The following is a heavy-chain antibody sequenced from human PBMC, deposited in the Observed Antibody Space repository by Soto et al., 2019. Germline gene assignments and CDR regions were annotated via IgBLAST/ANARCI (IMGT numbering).Heavy chain of an antibody. V-gene: IGHV1-46*01. D-gene: IGHD3-16*01. J-gene: IGHJ6*02. CDR1: GYTFTTYY. Sequence: QVQLVQSGAEVKKPGASVKVSCKASGYTFTTYYMHWVRQAPGQGLEWMGIINPSGGTTGFAQKFQGRVTMTRDTSTSTVYMELSSLRSEDTAVYYCVRDVLGGYYGMDVWGQGTTVTVSS. CDR3: VRDVLGGYYGMDV. CDR2: INPSGGTT.